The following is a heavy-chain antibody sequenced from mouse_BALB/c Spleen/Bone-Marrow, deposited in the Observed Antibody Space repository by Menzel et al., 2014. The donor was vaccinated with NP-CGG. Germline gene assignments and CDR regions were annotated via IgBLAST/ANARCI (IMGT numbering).Heavy chain of an antibody. Sequence: EVQRVESGAELVKPGASVKLSCTPSGFNIKDTYMHWVKQRPEQGLEWIGRIDPANGNTKYDPKFQGKATITADTSSNTAYLQLSSLTSEDTAVYYCAGDGAYWGQGTLVTVSA. CDR2: IDPANGNT. D-gene: IGHD3-3*01. V-gene: IGHV14-3*02. CDR3: AGDGAY. J-gene: IGHJ3*01. CDR1: GFNIKDTY.